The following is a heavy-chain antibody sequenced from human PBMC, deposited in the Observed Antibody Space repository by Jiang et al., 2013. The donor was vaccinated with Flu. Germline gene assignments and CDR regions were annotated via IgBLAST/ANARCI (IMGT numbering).Heavy chain of an antibody. J-gene: IGHJ3*02. Sequence: SGAEVKKPGSSVKVSCKASGGTFSSYTISWVRQAPGQGLEWMGRIIPILGIANYAQKFQGRVTITADKSTNTAYMELSSLRSEDTAVYYCAREGSDYYGSGSYYNFDAFDIWGQGTMVTVSS. CDR2: IIPILGIA. CDR1: GGTFSSYT. D-gene: IGHD3-10*01. V-gene: IGHV1-69*04. CDR3: AREGSDYYGSGSYYNFDAFDI.